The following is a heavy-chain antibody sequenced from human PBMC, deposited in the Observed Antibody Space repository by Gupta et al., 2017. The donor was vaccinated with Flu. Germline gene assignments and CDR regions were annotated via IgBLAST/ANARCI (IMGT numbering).Heavy chain of an antibody. CDR3: AKDLYTVPGALDS. CDR2: INNSGGST. V-gene: IGHV3-23*01. CDR1: GFAFSDYA. Sequence: EVQLLGSGGGLKQPGGSLRISCAASGFAFSDYAMGWGRQAPGKGLQWISGINNSGGSTYYADSVRGRFTVSRDNSENMFYLQMNSLRAEDTAMYYCAKDLYTVPGALDSWGQGMLVTVSS. J-gene: IGHJ5*01. D-gene: IGHD1-26*01.